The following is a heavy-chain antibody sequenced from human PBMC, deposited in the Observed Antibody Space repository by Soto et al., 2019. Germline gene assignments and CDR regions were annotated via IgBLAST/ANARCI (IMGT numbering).Heavy chain of an antibody. V-gene: IGHV3-11*01. CDR2: ISSSGSTI. CDR3: ARDLGSSWSMSNWFDP. Sequence: GGSXRLSCAASGFTFSDYYMSWIRQAPGKGLEWVSYISSSGSTIYYADSVKGRFTISRDNAKNSLYLQMNSLRAEDTAVYYCARDLGSSWSMSNWFDPWGQGTLVTV. J-gene: IGHJ5*02. D-gene: IGHD6-13*01. CDR1: GFTFSDYY.